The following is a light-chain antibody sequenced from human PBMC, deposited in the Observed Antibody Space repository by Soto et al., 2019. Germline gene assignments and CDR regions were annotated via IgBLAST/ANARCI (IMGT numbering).Light chain of an antibody. CDR1: RSDVGSYNL. V-gene: IGLV2-23*01. CDR2: EGT. J-gene: IGLJ1*01. CDR3: YSYAGENLYV. Sequence: QSVLTQPASVSASPGQSITIPCTGTRSDVGSYNLVSWFQQHPGKVPKLLIYEGTKRPSGLSDRFSGSKSGTTASLTISGLQAEDEAHYYCYSYAGENLYVFGTGTKVTVL.